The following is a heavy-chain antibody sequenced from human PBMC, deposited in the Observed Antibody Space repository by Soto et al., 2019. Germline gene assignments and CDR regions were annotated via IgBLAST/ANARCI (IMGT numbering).Heavy chain of an antibody. Sequence: QVQLQESGPGLVKPSETLSLTCTVSGGSISSGGHYWNWIRQYPGKGLGWIGYIHDSGSTYYNPSLKSRVIISLDSSKNLFSLKLTSVTAADTAVYFCASESQNLYYNFWSGYYNFWGQGTLVTVSS. J-gene: IGHJ4*02. CDR3: ASESQNLYYNFWSGYYNF. V-gene: IGHV4-31*03. CDR1: GGSISSGGHY. CDR2: IHDSGST. D-gene: IGHD3-3*01.